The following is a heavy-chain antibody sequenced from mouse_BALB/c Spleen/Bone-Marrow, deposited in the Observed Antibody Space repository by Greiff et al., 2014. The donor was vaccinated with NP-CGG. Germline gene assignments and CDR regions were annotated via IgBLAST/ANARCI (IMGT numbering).Heavy chain of an antibody. CDR1: GYTFSSYW. Sequence: QVQLQQSGAELAKPGASVKMSCKASGYTFSSYWMHWVKQRPGQGLEWIGYISPTTGYTEYSQKFKDKATLTADKSSSTAYMQRSSQTSEDSADYYCARYGNFLAMDYWGQGTSVTVSS. J-gene: IGHJ4*01. V-gene: IGHV1-7*01. CDR3: ARYGNFLAMDY. D-gene: IGHD2-1*01. CDR2: ISPTTGYT.